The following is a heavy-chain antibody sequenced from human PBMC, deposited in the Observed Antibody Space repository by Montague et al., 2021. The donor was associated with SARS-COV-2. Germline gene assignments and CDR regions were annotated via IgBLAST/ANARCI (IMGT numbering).Heavy chain of an antibody. D-gene: IGHD2-15*01. Sequence: SLRLSCAASGFTFSSYGMHWVRQAPGKGLVWVSPISTTGTNTNYADSVKGRFTISRDNSKNTLYLQLNSLRDEDTAVYYCANYGVVVGAGGFDYWGQGTMVIASS. CDR2: ISTTGTNT. V-gene: IGHV3-23*01. J-gene: IGHJ3*01. CDR1: GFTFSSYG. CDR3: ANYGVVVGAGGFDY.